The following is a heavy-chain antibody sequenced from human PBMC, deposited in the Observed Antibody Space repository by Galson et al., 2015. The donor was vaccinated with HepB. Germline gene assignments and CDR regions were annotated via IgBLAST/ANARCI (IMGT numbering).Heavy chain of an antibody. CDR1: GYTFTSYA. Sequence: SVKVSCKASGYTFTSYAMHWVRQAPGQRLEWMGWINAGNGNTKYSQKFQGRVTITRDTSASTAYMELSSLRSEDTAVYYCARVKYSSGWYIGRRFDYWGQGTLVTVSS. CDR3: ARVKYSSGWYIGRRFDY. D-gene: IGHD6-19*01. J-gene: IGHJ4*02. CDR2: INAGNGNT. V-gene: IGHV1-3*01.